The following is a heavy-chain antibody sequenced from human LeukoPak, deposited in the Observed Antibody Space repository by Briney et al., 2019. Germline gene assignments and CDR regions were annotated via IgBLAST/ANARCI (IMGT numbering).Heavy chain of an antibody. CDR2: IYYSGST. V-gene: IGHV4-59*01. D-gene: IGHD3-10*01. Sequence: PSETLSLTCTVSGGSISSYYRSWIGQPPGKGLEGIGYIYYSGSTNYNPSLKSRATISVDTSKNQFSLKLSSVTAADTAVYYCARRGPTLYGSGSYYNEPFDYWGQGTLVTVSS. CDR1: GGSISSYY. CDR3: ARRGPTLYGSGSYYNEPFDY. J-gene: IGHJ4*02.